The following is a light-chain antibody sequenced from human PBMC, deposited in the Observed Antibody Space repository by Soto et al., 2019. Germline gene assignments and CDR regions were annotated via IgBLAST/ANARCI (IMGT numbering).Light chain of an antibody. J-gene: IGLJ2*01. CDR3: FSYTSSGTFL. Sequence: QSALTQPASVSGSPGQSITISCTGTSSDVGGYNYVSWYQQHPGKAPKLIIFDVNNRPSGISNRFSGSKSGNTASLTISGLQAEDAADYYCFSYTSSGTFLFGGGTKLTVL. CDR1: SSDVGGYNY. CDR2: DVN. V-gene: IGLV2-14*03.